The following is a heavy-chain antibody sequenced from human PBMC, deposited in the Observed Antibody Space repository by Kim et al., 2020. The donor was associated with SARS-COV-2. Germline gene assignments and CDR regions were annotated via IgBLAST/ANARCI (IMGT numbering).Heavy chain of an antibody. D-gene: IGHD2-21*02. CDR1: GDSVSSNSAT. CDR2: TYYRSTLYN. V-gene: IGHV6-1*01. CDR3: ARVSAVTGIFDY. Sequence: SQTLSLTCAISGDSVSSNSATWNWIRQSPSRGLEWLGRTYYRSTLYNDYAASVKSRITITPDTSKNQFSLQLNSVTPEDTAVYYCARVSAVTGIFDYWGQGTLVAVSS. J-gene: IGHJ4*02.